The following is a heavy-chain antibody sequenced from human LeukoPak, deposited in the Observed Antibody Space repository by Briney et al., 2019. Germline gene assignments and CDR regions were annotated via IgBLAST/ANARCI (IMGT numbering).Heavy chain of an antibody. CDR1: GFTFTSYE. D-gene: IGHD1-14*01. J-gene: IGHJ4*02. CDR3: GRGGYGILDY. Sequence: GGSLRLSCAASGFTFTSYEINWVRQAPGKGLEWVSYISGSGSTIYYADSVRGRFTISRDNAKNSLYLQMNSLRAEDTAVYYCGRGGYGILDYWGQGTLVTVSS. V-gene: IGHV3-48*03. CDR2: ISGSGSTI.